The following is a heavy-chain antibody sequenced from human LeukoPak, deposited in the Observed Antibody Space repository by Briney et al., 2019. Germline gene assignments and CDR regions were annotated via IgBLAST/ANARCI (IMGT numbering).Heavy chain of an antibody. CDR3: ARADRLHGGPYLIGP. J-gene: IGHJ5*02. D-gene: IGHD2-21*01. Sequence: ASVKVSCKTSGYTFTDYYLHWVRQAPGQGLGWMGWINPNSGGTSSAQKFQGRVTMTRDTSITTVYMEVSWLTSDDTAIYYCARADRLHGGPYLIGPWGQGTLVTVSS. CDR1: GYTFTDYY. CDR2: INPNSGGT. V-gene: IGHV1-2*02.